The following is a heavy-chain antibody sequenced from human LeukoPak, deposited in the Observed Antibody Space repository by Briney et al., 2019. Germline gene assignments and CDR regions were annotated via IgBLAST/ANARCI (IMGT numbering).Heavy chain of an antibody. CDR3: ARGPNYVWGSYRYFDY. CDR2: IYYSGSI. D-gene: IGHD3-16*02. CDR1: GGSISSGGYY. J-gene: IGHJ4*02. V-gene: IGHV4-30-4*08. Sequence: SQTLSLTCTVSGGSISSGGYYWSWIRQHPGKGLEWIGYIYYSGSISYNPSLKGRLTISVDTSKNQFSLKLSSVTAADTAVYYCARGPNYVWGSYRYFDYWGQGTLVTVSS.